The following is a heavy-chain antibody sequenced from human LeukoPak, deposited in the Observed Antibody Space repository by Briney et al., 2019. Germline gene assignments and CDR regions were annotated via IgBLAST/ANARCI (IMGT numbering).Heavy chain of an antibody. CDR2: ISSSSSYT. V-gene: IGHV3-11*06. J-gene: IGHJ4*02. CDR3: ARDEYGYYYGSGSLPPDY. D-gene: IGHD3-10*01. CDR1: GFTCSDYY. Sequence: GGSLRLSCAASGFTCSDYYMSWIRQAPGKGLEWVSYISSSSSYTNYADSVKGRFTISRDNAKNSLYLQMNSLRAEDTAVYYCARDEYGYYYGSGSLPPDYWGQGTLVTVSS.